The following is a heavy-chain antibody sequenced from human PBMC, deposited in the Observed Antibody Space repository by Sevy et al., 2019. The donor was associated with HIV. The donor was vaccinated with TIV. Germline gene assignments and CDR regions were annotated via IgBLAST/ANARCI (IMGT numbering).Heavy chain of an antibody. CDR1: GYALTDFP. J-gene: IGHJ4*02. D-gene: IGHD3-22*01. V-gene: IGHV1-24*01. CDR3: ATTREYYSDNSGYLDY. CDR2: FDPEDGET. Sequence: ASVKVSCKFSGYALTDFPIHWVRQAPGKALEWVGRFDPEDGETIYAQKFQGRVTMTEDTSTDTAYMALSSLRSEDTAVYYCATTREYYSDNSGYLDYWGQGTLVTVSS.